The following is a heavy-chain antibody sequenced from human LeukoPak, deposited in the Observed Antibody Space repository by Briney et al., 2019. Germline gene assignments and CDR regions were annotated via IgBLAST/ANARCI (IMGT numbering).Heavy chain of an antibody. CDR2: ISSSSSYI. D-gene: IGHD2-2*01. V-gene: IGHV3-21*01. J-gene: IGHJ4*02. Sequence: GGSLRLSCAASGFTFSSYSMNWVRQAPGKGLEWVSSISSSSSYIYYADSVKGRFTISRDNAKNSLYLQMNSLRAEDTAVYYCARDARGIVVGDSWWGQGTLVTVSS. CDR3: ARDARGIVVGDSW. CDR1: GFTFSSYS.